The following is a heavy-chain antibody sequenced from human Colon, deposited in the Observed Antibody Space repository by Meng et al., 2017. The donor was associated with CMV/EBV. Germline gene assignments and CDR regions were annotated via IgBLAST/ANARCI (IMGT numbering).Heavy chain of an antibody. J-gene: IGHJ6*02. D-gene: IGHD6-19*01. CDR1: GASLSRSPHY. Sequence: ETLSLTCTVSGASLSRSPHYWGWVRQSPGKGLEWVGSIYNSGSSFYNPSLRSRVAMSVDTSKNQFSLKMYSVTAADMAVYYCGRSVAGSAGDYFYYYGLEVWGQGTAVTVSS. CDR2: IYNSGSS. CDR3: GRSVAGSAGDYFYYYGLEV. V-gene: IGHV4-39*07.